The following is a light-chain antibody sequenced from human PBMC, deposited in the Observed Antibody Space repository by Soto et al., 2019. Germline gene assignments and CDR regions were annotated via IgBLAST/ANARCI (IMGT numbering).Light chain of an antibody. J-gene: IGKJ2*01. V-gene: IGKV3-15*01. Sequence: EIVMTQSPATLSVSPGERATLSCRASQSVSSNLAWYQQKPGQAPRLLIYGASTRATGIPARFSGSGSGTEFTLTIRSLQSEDFAVYYWQQYNNWPRFTFGQGTKLEIK. CDR1: QSVSSN. CDR2: GAS. CDR3: QQYNNWPRFT.